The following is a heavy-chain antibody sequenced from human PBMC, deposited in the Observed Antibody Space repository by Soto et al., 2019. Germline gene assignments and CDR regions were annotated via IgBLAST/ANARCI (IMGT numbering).Heavy chain of an antibody. J-gene: IGHJ6*02. CDR3: AKSPGSGWAYYYYGMDV. CDR2: INGSVSST. CDR1: GFTFSSYA. Sequence: GGSLRLSCAASGFTFSSYAMSWVRQAPGKGLEWVSAINGSVSSTYYADSVKGRFTISRDNSKNTLYLQMNSLRAEDTAVYYCAKSPGSGWAYYYYGMDVWGQGTTVTVSS. D-gene: IGHD6-19*01. V-gene: IGHV3-23*01.